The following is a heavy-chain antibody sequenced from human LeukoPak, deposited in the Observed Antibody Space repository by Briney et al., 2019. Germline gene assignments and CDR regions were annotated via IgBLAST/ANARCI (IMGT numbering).Heavy chain of an antibody. Sequence: GGSLRLSCAASGFTFSSYSMNWVRQAPGKGLEWVSSISSSSSYVYYADSVKGRFTISRDNAKNSLYLQMNSLRAEDTAVYYCARATVESYDSSGYYYYLDVWGKGTTVTVSS. CDR3: ARATVESYDSSGYYYYLDV. V-gene: IGHV3-21*01. D-gene: IGHD3-22*01. CDR1: GFTFSSYS. CDR2: ISSSSSYV. J-gene: IGHJ6*03.